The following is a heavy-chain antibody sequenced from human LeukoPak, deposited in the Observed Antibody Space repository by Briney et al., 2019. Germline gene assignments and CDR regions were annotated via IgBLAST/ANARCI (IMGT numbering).Heavy chain of an antibody. J-gene: IGHJ2*01. CDR3: AGSTLFYEDWYFDL. Sequence: GGSLRLSCAASGFTFSSYWMHWVRQAPGKGLVWVSRINSDGSSTSYADSVKGRFTISRDNAKNTLYLQTNSPRAEDTAVYYCAGSTLFYEDWYFDLWGRGTLVTVSS. V-gene: IGHV3-74*01. D-gene: IGHD3-10*01. CDR1: GFTFSSYW. CDR2: INSDGSST.